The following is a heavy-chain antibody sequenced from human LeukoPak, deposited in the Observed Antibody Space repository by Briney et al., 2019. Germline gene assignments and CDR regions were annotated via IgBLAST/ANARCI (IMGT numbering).Heavy chain of an antibody. D-gene: IGHD6-13*01. CDR1: GFTFSSHS. Sequence: GGSLRLSCAASGFTFSSHSMNWVRQAPGKGLEWDSSISSSSSYIYYADSVKGRFTIYRDNAKNSLYLQMNSLRAEDTAVYYCARDRCRIAAAGTPDYWGQGTLVTVSS. CDR2: ISSSSSYI. J-gene: IGHJ4*02. V-gene: IGHV3-21*01. CDR3: ARDRCRIAAAGTPDY.